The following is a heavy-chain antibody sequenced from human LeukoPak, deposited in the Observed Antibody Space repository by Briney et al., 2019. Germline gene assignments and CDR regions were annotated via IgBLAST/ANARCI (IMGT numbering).Heavy chain of an antibody. V-gene: IGHV4-59*01. J-gene: IGHJ3*02. Sequence: SETLSLTCTVSGGSISSYYWSWIRQPPGKGLEWIGYIYYSGSTKYNPSHKSRVTISVDTSKNQFSLKLSSVTAADTAVYYCARMIYCSSTSCYRSSAFDIWGQGTMVTVSS. CDR3: ARMIYCSSTSCYRSSAFDI. CDR1: GGSISSYY. CDR2: IYYSGST. D-gene: IGHD2-2*02.